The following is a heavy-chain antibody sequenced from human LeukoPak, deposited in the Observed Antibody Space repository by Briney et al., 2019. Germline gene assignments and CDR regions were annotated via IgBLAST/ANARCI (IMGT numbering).Heavy chain of an antibody. CDR1: GFTFDDYG. CDR3: ARAYGSEEYDY. D-gene: IGHD3-10*01. V-gene: IGHV3-20*04. J-gene: IGHJ4*02. CDR2: INWNGGST. Sequence: GGSLRLSCEASGFTFDDYGMSWVRQAPGKGLEWVSGINWNGGSTGYADSVKGRFTISRDNAKNSLYLQMNSLRAEDTALYYCARAYGSEEYDYWGQGTLVTVSS.